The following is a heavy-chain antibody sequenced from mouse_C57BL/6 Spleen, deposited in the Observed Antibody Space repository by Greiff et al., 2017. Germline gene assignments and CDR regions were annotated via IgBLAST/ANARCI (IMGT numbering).Heavy chain of an antibody. Sequence: VQLQQPGAELVRPGTSVKLSCKASGYTFTSYWMHWVKQRPGQGLEWIGVIDPSDSYTNYNQKFKGKATLTVDTSSSTAYMQLSSLTSEDSAVYYCARKGDDGYYFDYWGQGTTLTVSS. CDR2: IDPSDSYT. J-gene: IGHJ2*01. D-gene: IGHD2-3*01. V-gene: IGHV1-59*01. CDR1: GYTFTSYW. CDR3: ARKGDDGYYFDY.